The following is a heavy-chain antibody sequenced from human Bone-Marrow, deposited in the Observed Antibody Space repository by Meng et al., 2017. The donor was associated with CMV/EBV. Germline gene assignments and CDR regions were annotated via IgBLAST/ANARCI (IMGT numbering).Heavy chain of an antibody. V-gene: IGHV3-11*01. J-gene: IGHJ3*02. D-gene: IGHD2-2*01. CDR1: GFSVSDYY. CDR2: ISSSGNNM. Sequence: GGSLRLSCAASGFSVSDYYMNWIRQAPGKGPEWISYISSSGNNMRYADSVKGRFTISRDNAKNSLYLQMNTLRAEDTAVYYCARAYCSSTSCYGLWAFDIWGQGTMVTVSS. CDR3: ARAYCSSTSCYGLWAFDI.